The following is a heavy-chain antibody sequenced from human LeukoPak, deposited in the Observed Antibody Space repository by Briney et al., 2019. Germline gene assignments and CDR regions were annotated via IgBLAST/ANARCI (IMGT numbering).Heavy chain of an antibody. Sequence: ASVKVSCKVSGYTLTELSMHWVRQAPGQGLEWMGWINPNSGGTNYAQKFQGRVTMTRDTSISTAYMELSRLRSDDTAVYYCAPYRGRSWFDPWGQGTLVTVSS. CDR2: INPNSGGT. CDR3: APYRGRSWFDP. CDR1: GYTLTELS. D-gene: IGHD1-14*01. J-gene: IGHJ5*02. V-gene: IGHV1-2*02.